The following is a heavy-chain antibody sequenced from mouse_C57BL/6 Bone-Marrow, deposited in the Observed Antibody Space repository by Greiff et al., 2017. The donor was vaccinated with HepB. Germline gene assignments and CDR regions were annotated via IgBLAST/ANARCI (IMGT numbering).Heavy chain of an antibody. CDR1: GYTFTSYW. V-gene: IGHV1-55*01. D-gene: IGHD4-1*01. CDR3: ARGPGTRSGFAY. Sequence: QVQLQQPGAELVKPGASVKMSCKASGYTFTSYWITWVKQRPGQGLEWIGDIYPGSGSTNYNEKFKSKATLTVDTSSSTAYMQLSSLTSEDSAVYYCARGPGTRSGFAYWGQGTLVTVSA. CDR2: IYPGSGST. J-gene: IGHJ3*01.